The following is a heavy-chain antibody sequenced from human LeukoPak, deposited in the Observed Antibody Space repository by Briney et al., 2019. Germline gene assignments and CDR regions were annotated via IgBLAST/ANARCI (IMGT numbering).Heavy chain of an antibody. CDR2: INIDGSRT. CDR3: ARVDGSGNSVFDY. J-gene: IGHJ4*02. D-gene: IGHD3-22*01. Sequence: GGSLRLSCAASGFTFSSYWMHWVRQAPGKGLVWVSRINIDGSRTDYADSVKGRFTISRDNARNILYLQMSSLRAEDTAVYYCARVDGSGNSVFDYWGQGTLVTASS. V-gene: IGHV3-74*01. CDR1: GFTFSSYW.